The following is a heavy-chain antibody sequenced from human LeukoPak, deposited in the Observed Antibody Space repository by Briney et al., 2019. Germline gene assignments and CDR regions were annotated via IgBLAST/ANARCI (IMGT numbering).Heavy chain of an antibody. CDR1: GYTFTSYG. CDR3: ARWTGVGATMSSYFDY. Sequence: GASVKVSSKASGYTFTSYGISWVRQAPGQGLEWMGWISAYNGNTNYAQKLQGRVTMTTDTSTSTAYMELRSLRSDDTAVYYCARWTGVGATMSSYFDYWGQGTLVTVSS. V-gene: IGHV1-18*01. CDR2: ISAYNGNT. D-gene: IGHD1-26*01. J-gene: IGHJ4*02.